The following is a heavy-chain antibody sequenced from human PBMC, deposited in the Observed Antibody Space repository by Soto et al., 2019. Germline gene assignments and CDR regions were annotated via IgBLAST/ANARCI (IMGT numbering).Heavy chain of an antibody. CDR1: GASVRDQY. Sequence: PSETLSLTCTVSGASVRDQYWTWVRQPPGKRLEFIGYIFSVVRTKYNPSLESRVTISVDTSKNQFSLRLTSVAATDTAVYYCARTLDYGNLDVWGKGTTVTVSS. J-gene: IGHJ6*04. V-gene: IGHV4-59*02. CDR3: ARTLDYGNLDV. D-gene: IGHD3-16*01. CDR2: IFSVVRT.